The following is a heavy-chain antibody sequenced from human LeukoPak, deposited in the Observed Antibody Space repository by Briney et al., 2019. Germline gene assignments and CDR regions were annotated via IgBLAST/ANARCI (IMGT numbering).Heavy chain of an antibody. CDR2: ISSSGSTI. V-gene: IGHV3-48*03. CDR3: ARDTAVAGTGYYYMDV. Sequence: GGSLRLSCAASGFTFSSYEMNWVRQAPGKGLEWVSYISSSGSTIYYADSVKGRFTISRDNAKNSLYLQMNSLRAEDTAVYYCARDTAVAGTGYYYMDVWGKGTTVTVSS. CDR1: GFTFSSYE. D-gene: IGHD6-19*01. J-gene: IGHJ6*03.